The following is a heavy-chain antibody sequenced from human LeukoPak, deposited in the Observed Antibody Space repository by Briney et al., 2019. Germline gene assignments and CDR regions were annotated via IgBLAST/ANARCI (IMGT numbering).Heavy chain of an antibody. CDR2: ISGSGGST. J-gene: IGHJ4*02. CDR1: GFTFSSYA. CDR3: AKEQPDIVVVVAATQYYFDY. Sequence: GGSLRLSCAASGFTFSSYAMSWVRQAPGKGLEWVSAISGSGGSTYYADSVKGRFTISRGNSKNTLYLQMNSLRAEDTAVYYCAKEQPDIVVVVAATQYYFDYWGQGTLVTVSS. V-gene: IGHV3-23*01. D-gene: IGHD2-15*01.